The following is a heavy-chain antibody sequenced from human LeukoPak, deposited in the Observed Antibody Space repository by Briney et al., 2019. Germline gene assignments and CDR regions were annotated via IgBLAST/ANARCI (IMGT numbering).Heavy chain of an antibody. CDR3: ARSLYNWNYGWFDR. J-gene: IGHJ5*02. CDR1: GGPISGYS. CDR2: IADSGST. V-gene: IGHV4-59*08. D-gene: IGHD1-7*01. Sequence: KPSETLSPTCTVSGGPISGYSWNWIRQPPGKGLEWIGYIADSGSTKSSPSLKSPIAISVDMSKTQVSLKLTHVTAADTAVYYCARSLYNWNYGWFDRWGQGSLVTVSS.